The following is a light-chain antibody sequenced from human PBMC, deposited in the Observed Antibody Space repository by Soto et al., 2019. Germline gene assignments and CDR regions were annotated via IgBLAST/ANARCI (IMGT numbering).Light chain of an antibody. J-gene: IGLJ1*01. CDR2: SND. Sequence: QSVLTQRPSASGTPGQRVTISCSGSSSNIGSNTVNWYQQLPGTAPKLLLYSNDERPSGVPDRFSGYKSGTSASLAISGLQSEDEADYYCAAWDDSLNGYVFGTGTKV. CDR3: AAWDDSLNGYV. CDR1: SSNIGSNT. V-gene: IGLV1-44*01.